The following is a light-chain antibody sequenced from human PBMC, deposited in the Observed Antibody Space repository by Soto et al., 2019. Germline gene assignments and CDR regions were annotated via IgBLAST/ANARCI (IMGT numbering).Light chain of an antibody. CDR2: AAS. Sequence: DIQMTQSPCSLSASVGDRVTITCRASESIANYLNWYQQKPGKAPNLLIYAASALQSGVPSRFSGSGSGTDFTLTISSLQPEDFASYYCQQSYNTLYTFGQGTKLEIK. CDR1: ESIANY. CDR3: QQSYNTLYT. V-gene: IGKV1-39*01. J-gene: IGKJ2*01.